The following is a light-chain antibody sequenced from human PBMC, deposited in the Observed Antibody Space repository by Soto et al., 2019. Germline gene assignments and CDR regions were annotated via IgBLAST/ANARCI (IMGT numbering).Light chain of an antibody. V-gene: IGKV3-20*01. J-gene: IGKJ1*01. Sequence: DIVVTQSPATLSASPGERVTLACRASQFVTSRLAWYQRRPGQAPRLLIEDASNRATGIPARFSGSGSGADFTLTISRLEPEDFVVYYCQQYGSSPTFGQGTKVEIK. CDR2: DAS. CDR3: QQYGSSPT. CDR1: QFVTSR.